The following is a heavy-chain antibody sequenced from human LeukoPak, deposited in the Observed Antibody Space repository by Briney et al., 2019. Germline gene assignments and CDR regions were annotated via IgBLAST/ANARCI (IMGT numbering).Heavy chain of an antibody. D-gene: IGHD2-21*02. CDR1: GLTFTSYA. Sequence: GGSLRLSCAASGLTFTSYAMHWVRQAPGKGLEWVAVISYDGSNKYYADSVKGRFTISRDNSKNTLYLQMNSLRPEDTAVYYCASEKVTGFAYWGQGTLVTVSS. CDR2: ISYDGSNK. CDR3: ASEKVTGFAY. V-gene: IGHV3-30*04. J-gene: IGHJ4*02.